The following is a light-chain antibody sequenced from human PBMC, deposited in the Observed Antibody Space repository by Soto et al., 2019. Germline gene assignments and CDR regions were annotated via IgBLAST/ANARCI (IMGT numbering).Light chain of an antibody. V-gene: IGLV4-69*01. CDR3: QTWGTGFQV. CDR1: SGHSTYA. J-gene: IGLJ3*02. CDR2: VNSDGSH. Sequence: QSVLTQSPSASASLGASVKLTCTLSSGHSTYAIAWLQQQPEKGPRYLMKVNSDGSHIRGDGIPERFSGSSSGAERYLTISSLQSEDEADYYCQTWGTGFQVFGGGTKLTVL.